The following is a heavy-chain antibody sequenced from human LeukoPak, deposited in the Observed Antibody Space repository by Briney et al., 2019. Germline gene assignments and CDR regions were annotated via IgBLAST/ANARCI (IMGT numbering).Heavy chain of an antibody. CDR1: GGTFSSYA. Sequence: GASVKVSCKASGGTFSSYAISWVRQAPGQGLEWMGGIIPIFGTAHYAQKFQGRVTITADESTSTAYMEVSSLRSEDTAVYYCAREGITFGGVIVSTFDYWGQGTLVTVSS. CDR3: AREGITFGGVIVSTFDY. V-gene: IGHV1-69*13. CDR2: IIPIFGTA. J-gene: IGHJ4*02. D-gene: IGHD3-16*02.